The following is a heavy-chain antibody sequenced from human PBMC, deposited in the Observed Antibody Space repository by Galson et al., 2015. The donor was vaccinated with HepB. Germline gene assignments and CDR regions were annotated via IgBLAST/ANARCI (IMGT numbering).Heavy chain of an antibody. CDR3: VRGEADGSGGLYRHFDY. CDR1: GFTFSSSW. D-gene: IGHD3-10*01. CDR2: IKEDASEE. J-gene: IGHJ4*02. Sequence: SLRLSCAAAGFTFSSSWMSWVRQGPGRGLEWVANIKEDASEENFMDSVKGRFSISRDNAMNLLYLRMNSLRAEDTAVYYCVRGEADGSGGLYRHFDYWGQGTLVTVSS. V-gene: IGHV3-7*01.